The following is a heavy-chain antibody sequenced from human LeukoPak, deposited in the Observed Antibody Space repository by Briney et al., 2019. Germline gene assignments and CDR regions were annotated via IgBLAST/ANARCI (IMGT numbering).Heavy chain of an antibody. CDR3: VRETGWLFDF. CDR1: GFTVSSNY. J-gene: IGHJ4*02. V-gene: IGHV3-11*04. CDR2: ISPNSDNI. Sequence: PGGSLRLSCAASGFTVSSNYMSWIRQAPGKGMEWVAYISPNSDNIHYADSVKGRFTISRDNAKNSLFLQVNSLRAEDTAVYYCVRETGWLFDFWGQGTLAIVSS. D-gene: IGHD5-12*01.